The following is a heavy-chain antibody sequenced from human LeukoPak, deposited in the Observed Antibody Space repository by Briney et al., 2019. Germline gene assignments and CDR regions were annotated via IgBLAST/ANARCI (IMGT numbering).Heavy chain of an antibody. Sequence: PGKSLRLSCAASGFTFTSYAMHWVRQTPGKGLEWVGIMSNSGENTFYGEAVKGRFTISRDNSRNTLYLQMNSLRPEDTAVYYCAKGGASVTRYVDYWGQGTLVTVSS. V-gene: IGHV3-30*04. CDR2: MSNSGENT. J-gene: IGHJ4*02. CDR1: GFTFTSYA. CDR3: AKGGASVTRYVDY. D-gene: IGHD4-17*01.